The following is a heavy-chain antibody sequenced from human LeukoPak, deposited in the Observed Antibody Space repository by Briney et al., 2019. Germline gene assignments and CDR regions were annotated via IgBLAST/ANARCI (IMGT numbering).Heavy chain of an antibody. CDR2: INSDASNT. J-gene: IGHJ4*02. V-gene: IGHV3-74*01. CDR3: ARDSGYSGYEVFDY. D-gene: IGHD5-12*01. CDR1: GFSFSRFW. Sequence: PGGSLRLSCAASGFSFSRFWMHWVRQAPGKGLVWVSRINSDASNTDYADSVKGRFTISRDNAKNSLYLQMNSLRAEDTALYYCARDSGYSGYEVFDYWGQGTLVTVSS.